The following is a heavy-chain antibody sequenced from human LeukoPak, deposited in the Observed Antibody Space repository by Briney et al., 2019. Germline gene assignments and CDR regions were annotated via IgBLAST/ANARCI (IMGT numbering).Heavy chain of an antibody. J-gene: IGHJ4*02. V-gene: IGHV4-38-2*02. Sequence: PSETLSLTCAVSGYSISSGHYWGWIRQPPGKGLEWIGSIYHSGSTYYNPSLKSRVTISVDTSKNQFSLKLSSVTAADTAVYYCARDYYDSSGPPRAFDYWGQGTLVTVSS. CDR2: IYHSGST. D-gene: IGHD3-22*01. CDR3: ARDYYDSSGPPRAFDY. CDR1: GYSISSGHY.